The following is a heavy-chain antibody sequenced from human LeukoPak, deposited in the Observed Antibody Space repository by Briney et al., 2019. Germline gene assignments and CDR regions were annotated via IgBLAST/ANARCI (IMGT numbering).Heavy chain of an antibody. CDR1: NGAIKSYY. J-gene: IGHJ4*02. V-gene: IGHV4-59*08. Sequence: SETLSLTCSVPNGAIKSYYWSWIRQPPGKGLEWIGYVYYTGSTNYNPSLKSRVTISVDTSKNQFSLKVSSVSAADTALYFCARLGRYSSTWYPDYWGQGTLVTVSS. CDR3: ARLGRYSSTWYPDY. D-gene: IGHD6-13*01. CDR2: VYYTGST.